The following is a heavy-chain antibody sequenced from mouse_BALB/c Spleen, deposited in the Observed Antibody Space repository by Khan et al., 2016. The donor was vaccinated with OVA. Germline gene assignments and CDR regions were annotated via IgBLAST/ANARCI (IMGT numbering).Heavy chain of an antibody. J-gene: IGHJ3*01. D-gene: IGHD1-1*01. CDR3: ARIAYYYYSEGFAY. Sequence: EVELVESGGDLVEPGGSLKLSCAASGFTFSTYGMSWVRQTPDKRLEWVATISTGGHYTYYPDSVRGRSTISRDNAKNPPYLQMTSLKSEDTAMFYCARIAYYYYSEGFAYWGQGTLVTVSA. CDR2: ISTGGHYT. CDR1: GFTFSTYG. V-gene: IGHV5-6*01.